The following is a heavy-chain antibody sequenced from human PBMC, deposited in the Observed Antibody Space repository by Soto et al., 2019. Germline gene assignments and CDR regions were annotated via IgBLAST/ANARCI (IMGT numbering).Heavy chain of an antibody. V-gene: IGHV3-30*18. CDR2: VSYDGNHK. CDR3: AKDVGQQLVLNYGMDV. J-gene: IGHJ6*02. CDR1: GFTFRSFG. D-gene: IGHD6-13*01. Sequence: GGSLRLSCGSSGFTFRSFGMYWVRQAPGKGLEWVAVVSYDGNHKYYADSVKGRFTVSRDNAKNMLYLQMNSLRGEDTAVYYCAKDVGQQLVLNYGMDVWGQGTTVTV.